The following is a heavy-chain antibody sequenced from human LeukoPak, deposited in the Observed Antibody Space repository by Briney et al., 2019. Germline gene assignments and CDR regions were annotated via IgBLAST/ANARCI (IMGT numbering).Heavy chain of an antibody. CDR2: IKGDGSDK. J-gene: IGHJ4*02. CDR1: GGSISSYY. V-gene: IGHV3-7*01. D-gene: IGHD3-16*01. CDR3: ATEHWGPNS. Sequence: LASETLSLTCIVSGGSISSYYWSWVRQAPGKGLEWLANIKGDGSDKNYVDSVKGRFTISRDNAKNSLFLQMSSLRGEDTALYYCATEHWGPNSWGQGTLVTVSS.